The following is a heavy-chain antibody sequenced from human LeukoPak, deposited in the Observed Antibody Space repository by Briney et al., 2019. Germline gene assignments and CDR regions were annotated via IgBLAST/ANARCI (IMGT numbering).Heavy chain of an antibody. D-gene: IGHD3-3*01. J-gene: IGHJ3*01. CDR3: ARLSAAVHLGAFDL. Sequence: SETLSLTRAVSGVSISPYYWAWIRRPPGKGLEWIGYIHTSGSNNQYPSLKSRVTISVDKSKNHFSLRLTSVTAADTAVYYCARLSAAVHLGAFDLWGQGTMVTVPS. CDR1: GVSISPYY. V-gene: IGHV4-4*09. CDR2: IHTSGSN.